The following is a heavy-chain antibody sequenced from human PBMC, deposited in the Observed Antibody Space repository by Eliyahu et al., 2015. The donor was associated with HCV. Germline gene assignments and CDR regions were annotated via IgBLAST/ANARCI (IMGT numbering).Heavy chain of an antibody. J-gene: IGHJ6*02. CDR2: IWYDGTNK. CDR3: ARDDLWFGELLSRRGYYYGMDV. V-gene: IGHV3-33*01. CDR1: GFTFNSYG. D-gene: IGHD3-10*01. Sequence: QVQLVESGGGVVQPGRSLRLSCAASGFTFNSYGMXWVRQAPGKGLEGVAVIWYDGTNKYYADSVKGRFTISRDNSKNTLYLQMNSLRAEDTAVYYCARDDLWFGELLSRRGYYYGMDVWGQGTTVTVSS.